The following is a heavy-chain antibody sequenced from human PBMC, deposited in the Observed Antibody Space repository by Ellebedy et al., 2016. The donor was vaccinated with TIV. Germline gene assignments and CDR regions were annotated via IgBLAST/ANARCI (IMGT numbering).Heavy chain of an antibody. D-gene: IGHD3-10*01. Sequence: SETLSLXCTVSGGSFSSSDCYWSWIRQPPGKGLEWIGYIYHSGSTYYNPSLKSRVTISVDRSKNQFSLKLSSVTAADTAVYYCARGGVLWFGEFFDYWGQGTLVTVSS. CDR1: GGSFSSSDCY. CDR3: ARGGVLWFGEFFDY. J-gene: IGHJ4*02. CDR2: IYHSGST. V-gene: IGHV4-30-2*01.